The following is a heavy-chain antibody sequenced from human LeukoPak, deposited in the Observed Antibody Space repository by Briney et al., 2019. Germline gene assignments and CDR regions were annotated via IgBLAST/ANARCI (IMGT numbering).Heavy chain of an antibody. Sequence: GGSLRLSCAASGFTFSSYAMSWVRQAPGKGLEWVSTISYSGGGTYYADSVKGRFTISRDNAKNTLYLQMNSLRAEDTAVYYCVRGYSGSYRFDYWGQGTLVTVSS. CDR3: VRGYSGSYRFDY. J-gene: IGHJ4*02. CDR2: ISYSGGGT. V-gene: IGHV3-23*01. D-gene: IGHD1-26*01. CDR1: GFTFSSYA.